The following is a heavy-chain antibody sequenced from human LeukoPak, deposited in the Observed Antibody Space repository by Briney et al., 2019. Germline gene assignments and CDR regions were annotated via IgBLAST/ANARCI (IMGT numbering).Heavy chain of an antibody. CDR1: VFTFSRRE. D-gene: IGHD5-12*01. Sequence: GGSLRLSCSASVFTFSRREMACVRQAPGKGLEWGSYLSYNAKTVLHADSVKGRFNISRDNAKNSLFLQMDSLRVEDTAFYFCARASYTGFDLHFDQWGQGTLVTVSS. CDR2: LSYNAKTV. J-gene: IGHJ4*02. CDR3: ARASYTGFDLHFDQ. V-gene: IGHV3-48*03.